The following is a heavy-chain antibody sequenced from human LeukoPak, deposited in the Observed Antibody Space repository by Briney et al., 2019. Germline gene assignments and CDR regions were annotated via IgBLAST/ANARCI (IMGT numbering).Heavy chain of an antibody. Sequence: ASVKVSCKASGYTFTSYAMHWVRQAPGQRLEWMGWINAGNGNTKYSQKFQGRVTITRDTSASTAYMELSSLRSEDTAVYYCARLPRLLNYFDYWGQGTLVTVSS. CDR3: ARLPRLLNYFDY. J-gene: IGHJ4*02. CDR1: GYTFTSYA. V-gene: IGHV1-3*01. CDR2: INAGNGNT. D-gene: IGHD2-21*02.